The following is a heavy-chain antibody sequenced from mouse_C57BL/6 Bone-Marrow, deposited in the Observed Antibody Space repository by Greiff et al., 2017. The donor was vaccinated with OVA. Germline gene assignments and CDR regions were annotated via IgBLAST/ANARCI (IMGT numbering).Heavy chain of an antibody. Sequence: EVMLVESGGGLVQPGGSLKLSCAASGFTFSDYYMYWVRQTPEKRLEWVAYISNGGGSTYYPDTVKGRFTISRDNAKNTLYLQMSRLKSEDTAMYYCARRGYGYDGACFAYWGQGTLVTVSA. D-gene: IGHD2-2*01. CDR1: GFTFSDYY. CDR2: ISNGGGST. V-gene: IGHV5-12*01. CDR3: ARRGYGYDGACFAY. J-gene: IGHJ3*01.